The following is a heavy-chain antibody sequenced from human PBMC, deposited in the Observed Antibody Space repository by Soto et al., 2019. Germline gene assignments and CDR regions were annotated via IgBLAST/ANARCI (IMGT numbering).Heavy chain of an antibody. Sequence: EVQLLESGGGLVQPGGSLRLSCAASGFTFSSYAMSWVRQAPGKGLEWVSAISGSGGSTYYADSVKGRFTISRDNSKNTLYLKMNSLRAEDTAVYYCARAWGKGSNVGAFDIWGQGTMVTVSS. CDR1: GFTFSSYA. CDR2: ISGSGGST. D-gene: IGHD3-16*01. J-gene: IGHJ3*02. CDR3: ARAWGKGSNVGAFDI. V-gene: IGHV3-23*01.